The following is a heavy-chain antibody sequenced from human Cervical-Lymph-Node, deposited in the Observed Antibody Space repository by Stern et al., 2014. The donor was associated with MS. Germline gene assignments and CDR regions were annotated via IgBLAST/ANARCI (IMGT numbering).Heavy chain of an antibody. CDR3: ARAETRAGNTYYYDSSGYTGTDY. CDR2: IIPILGIA. J-gene: IGHJ4*02. CDR1: GGTFSSYA. D-gene: IGHD3-22*01. V-gene: IGHV1-69*09. Sequence: QVQLVQSGAEVKKPGSSVKVSCKASGGTFSSYAISWVRQAPGQGLEWMGRIIPILGIANYAQKFQGRVTITADKSTSTAYMELSSLRSEDTAVYYCARAETRAGNTYYYDSSGYTGTDYWGQGTLVTVSS.